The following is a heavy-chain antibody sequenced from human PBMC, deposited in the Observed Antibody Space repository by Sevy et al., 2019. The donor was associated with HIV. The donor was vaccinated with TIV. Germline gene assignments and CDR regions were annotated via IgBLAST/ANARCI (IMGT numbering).Heavy chain of an antibody. V-gene: IGHV4-39*01. J-gene: IGHJ6*02. D-gene: IGHD2-21*01. Sequence: SETLSLTCTVSGGSTTSSGHYWGWIRQSPGKGLEWIGAVYYVGNSYANPSLTSQVTISADTSKNLFSLSLTSLTAADTAIYYCARVAGGENYDYGIDVWGLGTSVTVSS. CDR3: ARVAGGENYDYGIDV. CDR1: GGSTTSSGHY. CDR2: VYYVGNS.